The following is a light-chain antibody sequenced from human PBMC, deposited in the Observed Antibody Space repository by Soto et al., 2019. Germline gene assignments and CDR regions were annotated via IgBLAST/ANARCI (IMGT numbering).Light chain of an antibody. CDR3: GSYGGSDNVL. CDR1: SSDVGSYNS. Sequence: QSALTQPPSASGSPGQSVTISCTGTSSDVGSYNSVSWYQQHPGKAPKLMIYEVTKRPSGVPDRFSGSKSGNTASLTVFGLQAEDEAHYFCGSYGGSDNVLFGGGTKLTVL. V-gene: IGLV2-8*01. J-gene: IGLJ2*01. CDR2: EVT.